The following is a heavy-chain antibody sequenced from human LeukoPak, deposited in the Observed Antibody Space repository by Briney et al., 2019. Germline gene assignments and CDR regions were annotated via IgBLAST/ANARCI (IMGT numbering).Heavy chain of an antibody. Sequence: GGSLRLSCAASGFSVSSNSMSWVRQAPGKGLECVSIIYSRDVTSYADSVKDRFTISRDSDKNTLFLQMDSLRSDGTAVYYCARVLAAIALRDYHYVDVWGKGTTVTVSS. V-gene: IGHV3-53*01. D-gene: IGHD6-19*01. CDR2: IYSRDVT. CDR1: GFSVSSNS. CDR3: ARVLAAIALRDYHYVDV. J-gene: IGHJ6*03.